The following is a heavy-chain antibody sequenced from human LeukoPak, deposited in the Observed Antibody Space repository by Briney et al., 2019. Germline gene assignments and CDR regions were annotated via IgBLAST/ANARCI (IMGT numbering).Heavy chain of an antibody. CDR3: ARGDVGTWIQLWSFDY. CDR1: GYTFSGYY. D-gene: IGHD5-18*01. CDR2: INPNSGGT. V-gene: IGHV1-2*06. Sequence: ASVKVSCKTSGYTFSGYYIHWVRQAPGQGLEWMGRINPNSGGTNYAQKFQGRVTMTRDTSISTAYMELSRLRSDDTAVYYCARGDVGTWIQLWSFDYWGQGTLVTVSS. J-gene: IGHJ4*02.